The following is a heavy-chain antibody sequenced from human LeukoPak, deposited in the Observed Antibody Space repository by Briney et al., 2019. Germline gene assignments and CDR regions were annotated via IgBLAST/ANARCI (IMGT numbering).Heavy chain of an antibody. CDR1: GFTFSSYG. CDR3: ARGVIEWEAAFDY. J-gene: IGHJ4*02. V-gene: IGHV3-33*01. CDR2: IWYDGSKK. Sequence: GGSLRLSCAASGFTFSSYGMHWVRRAPGKGLYWVAVIWYDGSKKYYADSLKGRFTISRDNVKNTLYLQMNSLRVEDTAVYYCARGVIEWEAAFDYWGQGTLVTVSS. D-gene: IGHD1-26*01.